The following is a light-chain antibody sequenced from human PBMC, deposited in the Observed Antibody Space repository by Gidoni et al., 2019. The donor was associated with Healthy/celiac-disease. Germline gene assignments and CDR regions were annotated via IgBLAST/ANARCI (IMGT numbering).Light chain of an antibody. CDR1: QSVGSS. J-gene: IGKJ1*01. Sequence: EIVLTQSPGTLSLSPGKRDTLSCRASQSVGSSLTWYHQKPGQAPRLLIYDTSSGSGTDFTLTISRLEPEDFAVYYCQQYGSSPRTFGPXTKVEIK. CDR2: DTS. CDR3: QQYGSSPRT. V-gene: IGKV3-20*01.